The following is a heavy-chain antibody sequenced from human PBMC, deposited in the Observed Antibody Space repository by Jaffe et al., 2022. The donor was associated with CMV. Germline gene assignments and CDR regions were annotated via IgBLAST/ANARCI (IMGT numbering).Heavy chain of an antibody. CDR2: VSGGGTVT. CDR1: GFIFRDYA. J-gene: IGHJ4*02. D-gene: IGHD2-21*02. Sequence: EVQLVESGGGSVQPGGSRRLSCATSGFIFRDYAMAWVRLAPGRGLEWVAFVSGGGTVTHYADAVKGRFTVSRDNYAKTVHLQMSSLRADDTAVYYCAKDHFSVATAPIDFDSWGQGTQVTVSS. CDR3: AKDHFSVATAPIDFDS. V-gene: IGHV3-23*04.